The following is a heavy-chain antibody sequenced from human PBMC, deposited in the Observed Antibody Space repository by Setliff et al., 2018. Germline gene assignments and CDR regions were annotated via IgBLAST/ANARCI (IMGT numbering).Heavy chain of an antibody. Sequence: SETLSLTCTVSGGSLRGNAIFWGWIRQPPGKGLEWIGSTYYNGDAYYNPSLKSRVTMSVDTSRNQFSLNLNSVTAADTAVYYCARHKVIKKEFIRLTWFDPWGQGTPVTVSS. CDR1: GGSLRGNAIF. CDR2: TYYNGDA. CDR3: ARHKVIKKEFIRLTWFDP. J-gene: IGHJ5*02. D-gene: IGHD3-10*01. V-gene: IGHV4-39*01.